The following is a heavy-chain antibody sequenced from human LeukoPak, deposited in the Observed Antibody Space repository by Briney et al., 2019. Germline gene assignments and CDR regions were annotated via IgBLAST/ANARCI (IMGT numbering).Heavy chain of an antibody. J-gene: IGHJ4*02. CDR3: ARVRYGSGSYYGIYFDY. CDR1: GFTFSIYG. D-gene: IGHD3-10*01. CDR2: ISSSGSNS. V-gene: IGHV3-48*01. Sequence: GGSLRLSCAASGFTFSIYGISWVRQAPGKGLEWVSYISSSGSNSYHADSVKGRFSISRDNSKNSLYLQMNSLRAEDTAVYYCARVRYGSGSYYGIYFDYWGQGTLVTVSS.